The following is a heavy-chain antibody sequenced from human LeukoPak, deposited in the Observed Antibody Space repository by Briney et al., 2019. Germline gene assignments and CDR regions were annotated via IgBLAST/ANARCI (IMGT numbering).Heavy chain of an antibody. V-gene: IGHV3-72*01. CDR1: GFTFSDHY. CDR2: TRNKANSYTT. CDR3: ARGSVDYYGSGSYHFDY. D-gene: IGHD3-10*01. J-gene: IGHJ4*02. Sequence: GRSLRLSCAASGFTFSDHYMDWVRQAPGKGLEWVGRTRNKANSYTTEYAASVKGRFTISRDDSKNSLYLQMNSLKTEDTAVYYCARGSVDYYGSGSYHFDYWGQGTLVTVSS.